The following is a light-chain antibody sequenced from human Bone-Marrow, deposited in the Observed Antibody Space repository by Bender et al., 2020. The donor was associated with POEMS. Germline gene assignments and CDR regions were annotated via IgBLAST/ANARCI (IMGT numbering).Light chain of an antibody. CDR3: AVWDGSLNGWV. J-gene: IGLJ3*02. V-gene: IGLV1-44*01. Sequence: QSVLTQPPSASGTPGQRVTISCSGGSSNIGAHAVNWYQHLPGTAPKLLIYASHRRPSEVPDRFSGSRSGNSASLAISGLQSEDEADYYCAVWDGSLNGWVFGGGTKLTVL. CDR1: SSNIGAHA. CDR2: ASH.